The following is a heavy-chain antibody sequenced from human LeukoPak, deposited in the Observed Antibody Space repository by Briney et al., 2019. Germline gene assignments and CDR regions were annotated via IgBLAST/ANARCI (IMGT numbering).Heavy chain of an antibody. Sequence: PSETLSLTCTVSGGSISSSSYYWGWIRQPPGKGLEWIGSIYYSGSTYYNPSLKSRVTISVDTSKNQFSLKLSSVTAADTAVYYCATTPLVGATNIDYWGQGTLVTVSS. J-gene: IGHJ4*02. CDR1: GGSISSSSYY. CDR3: ATTPLVGATNIDY. D-gene: IGHD1-26*01. V-gene: IGHV4-39*01. CDR2: IYYSGST.